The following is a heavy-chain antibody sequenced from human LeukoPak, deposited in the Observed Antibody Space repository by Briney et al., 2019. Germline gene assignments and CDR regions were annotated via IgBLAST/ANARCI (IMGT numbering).Heavy chain of an antibody. J-gene: IGHJ4*02. CDR3: TRGAGWLIDY. CDR1: DDSISDYY. CDR2: FHNSGTS. V-gene: IGHV4-59*01. D-gene: IGHD3-16*01. Sequence: SETLSLTCTVSDDSISDYYRGWIRQPPGKGLEWIGYFHNSGTSTYNPSLKSRVTISADTSKNQFSLKLNSQTTADTAVYYCTRGAGWLIDYWGQGILVTVSS.